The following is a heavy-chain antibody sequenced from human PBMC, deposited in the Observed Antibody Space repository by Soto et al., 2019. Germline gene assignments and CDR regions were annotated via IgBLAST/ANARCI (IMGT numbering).Heavy chain of an antibody. V-gene: IGHV3-23*01. CDR3: AKGGYYDILTGYYYFDY. J-gene: IGHJ4*02. D-gene: IGHD3-9*01. CDR1: GFTFSSYA. CDR2: ISGSGGST. Sequence: GGSLRLSCAASGFTFSSYAMSWVRQASGKGLEWVSAISGSGGSTYYADSVKGRFTISRDNSKNTLYLQMNSLRAEDTAVYYCAKGGYYDILTGYYYFDYWGQGTLVTVSS.